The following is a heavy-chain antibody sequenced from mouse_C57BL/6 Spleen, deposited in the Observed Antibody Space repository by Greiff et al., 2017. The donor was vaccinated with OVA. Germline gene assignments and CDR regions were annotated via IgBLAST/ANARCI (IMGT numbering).Heavy chain of an antibody. CDR1: GYTFTSYW. J-gene: IGHJ2*01. Sequence: VQLQQPGAELVKPGASVKLSCKASGYTFTSYWMHWVKQRPGRGLEWIGRLDPTRGGTQYNEKFKSKATLTVAKPSSTAYMQLSSLTSEDSAVYDCAREVTVVAPFDYWGQGTTLTVSS. V-gene: IGHV1-72*01. D-gene: IGHD1-1*01. CDR2: LDPTRGGT. CDR3: AREVTVVAPFDY.